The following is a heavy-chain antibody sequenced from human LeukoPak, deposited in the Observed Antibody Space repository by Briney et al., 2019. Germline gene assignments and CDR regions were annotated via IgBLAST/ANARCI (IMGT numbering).Heavy chain of an antibody. CDR2: ISSTSSYI. CDR1: GFTFSSYW. CDR3: ARVPNWNSVNWFDP. D-gene: IGHD1-7*01. V-gene: IGHV3-21*01. J-gene: IGHJ5*02. Sequence: GGSLRLSCAGSGFTFSSYWMHWVRQVPGKGLVWVSSISSTSSYIYYADSVKGRFTISRDNAKNSLYLQMNSLRAEDTAVYYCARVPNWNSVNWFDPWGQGTLVTVSS.